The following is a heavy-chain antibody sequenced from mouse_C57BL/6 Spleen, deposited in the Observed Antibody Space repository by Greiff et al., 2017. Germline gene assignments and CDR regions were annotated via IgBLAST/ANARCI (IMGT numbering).Heavy chain of an antibody. J-gene: IGHJ2*01. D-gene: IGHD1-1*01. CDR1: GYTFTSYW. CDR3: ARGGFTTVVPLDY. Sequence: VKLQQPGAELVKPGASVKLSCKASGYTFTSYWMHWVKQRPGRGLEWIGRIDPNSGGTKYNEKFKSKATLTVDKPSSTAYMQLSSLTSEDSAVYYCARGGFTTVVPLDYWGQGTTLTVSS. V-gene: IGHV1-72*01. CDR2: IDPNSGGT.